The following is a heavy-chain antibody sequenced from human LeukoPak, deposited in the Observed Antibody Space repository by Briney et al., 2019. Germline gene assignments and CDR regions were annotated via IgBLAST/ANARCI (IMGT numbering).Heavy chain of an antibody. CDR3: ARGGDSSGSIRSAFDI. V-gene: IGHV3-53*01. J-gene: IGHJ3*02. Sequence: EGSLRLPCAASGFTVSSNYMSWVRQAPGKGLEWVSVISSSGITYSADSVKGRFTISRDNSKNMVCLQMNSLRAEDTAVYYCARGGDSSGSIRSAFDIWGQGTMVTVSS. CDR2: ISSSGIT. D-gene: IGHD3-22*01. CDR1: GFTVSSNY.